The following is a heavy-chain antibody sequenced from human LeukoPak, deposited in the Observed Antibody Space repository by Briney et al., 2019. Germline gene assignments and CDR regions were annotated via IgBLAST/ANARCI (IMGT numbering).Heavy chain of an antibody. V-gene: IGHV4-34*01. J-gene: IGHJ6*03. CDR3: ARTYDYVWGSYRYRYYYIDV. CDR2: INHSGST. Sequence: SETLSLTCAVYGGSFSGYYWSWIRQPPGKGLEWIGDINHSGSTNYNPSLKSRVTISVDTSKNQFSLKLSSVTAADTAVYYCARTYDYVWGSYRYRYYYIDVWGKGTTVTVSS. D-gene: IGHD3-16*02. CDR1: GGSFSGYY.